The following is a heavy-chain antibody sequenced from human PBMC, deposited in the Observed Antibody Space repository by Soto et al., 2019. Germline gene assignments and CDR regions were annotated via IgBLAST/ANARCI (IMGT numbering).Heavy chain of an antibody. Sequence: QVQLQESGPGLVKPSQTLSLTCTVSGGSISGGGYYWSWIRQPPGKGLEWLGYISDSGSTYYNPSLESRIAMFLDTSKDPFSLKPTAVTAADTSVYYFARAPSFFDSWGQGTMVTVSS. J-gene: IGHJ4*02. V-gene: IGHV4-30-4*01. CDR3: ARAPSFFDS. D-gene: IGHD3-16*02. CDR2: ISDSGST. CDR1: GGSISGGGYY.